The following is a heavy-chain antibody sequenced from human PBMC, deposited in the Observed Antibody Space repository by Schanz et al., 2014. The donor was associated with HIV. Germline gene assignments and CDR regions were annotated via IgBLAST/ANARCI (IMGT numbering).Heavy chain of an antibody. CDR3: AKDMGGVVPAAPFYYYGMDV. CDR1: GFTFSSYA. J-gene: IGHJ6*02. V-gene: IGHV3-23*04. Sequence: EVQLVESGGGLVQPGGSLRLSCAASGFTFSSYAMSWVRQAPGKGLEWVSTISGSGAGTYYADSVKGRFTISRDNSKNTLFLQMNSLRAEDTALYYCAKDMGGVVPAAPFYYYGMDVWGQGTTVIVSS. D-gene: IGHD2-2*01. CDR2: ISGSGAGT.